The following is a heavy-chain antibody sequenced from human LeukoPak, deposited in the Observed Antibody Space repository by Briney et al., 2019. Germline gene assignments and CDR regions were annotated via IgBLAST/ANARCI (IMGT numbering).Heavy chain of an antibody. Sequence: ASVKVSCKASGYIFTGYYMHWVRQAPGQGLEWMGWMNPNSGNTGYAQKFQGRVTMTRNTSISTAYMELSSLRSEDTAVYYCARAPSITMVRGAIGYYYYMDVWGKGTTVTISS. V-gene: IGHV1-8*02. D-gene: IGHD3-10*01. CDR3: ARAPSITMVRGAIGYYYYMDV. CDR2: MNPNSGNT. J-gene: IGHJ6*03. CDR1: GYIFTGYY.